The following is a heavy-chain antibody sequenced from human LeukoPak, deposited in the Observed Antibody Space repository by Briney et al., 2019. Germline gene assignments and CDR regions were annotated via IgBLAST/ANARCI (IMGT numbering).Heavy chain of an antibody. CDR3: ARDSNSGSWGVVDY. CDR1: GFTFSSYS. Sequence: GGSLRLSCAASGFTFSSYSMNWVRQALGKGLEWVSSISSSSSYIYYADSVKGRFTISRDNAKNSLYLQMNSLRAEDTAVYYCARDSNSGSWGVVDYWGQGTLVTVSS. CDR2: ISSSSSYI. J-gene: IGHJ4*02. V-gene: IGHV3-21*01. D-gene: IGHD1-26*01.